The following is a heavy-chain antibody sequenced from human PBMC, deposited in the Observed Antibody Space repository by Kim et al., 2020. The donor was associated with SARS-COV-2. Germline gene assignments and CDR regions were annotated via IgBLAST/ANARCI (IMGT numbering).Heavy chain of an antibody. Sequence: GGSLRLSCAASGFTFSSYAMHWVRQAPGKGLEWVAVISYDGSNKYYADSVKGRFTISRDNSKNTLYLQMNSLRAEDTAVYYCAGSYGGYPEYYFDYWGQGTLVTVSS. CDR3: AGSYGGYPEYYFDY. D-gene: IGHD2-15*01. J-gene: IGHJ4*02. CDR1: GFTFSSYA. V-gene: IGHV3-30-3*01. CDR2: ISYDGSNK.